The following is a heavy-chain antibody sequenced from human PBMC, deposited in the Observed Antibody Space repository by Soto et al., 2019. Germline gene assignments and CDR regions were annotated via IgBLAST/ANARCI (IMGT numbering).Heavy chain of an antibody. CDR1: GYTFTSYD. Sequence: QVQLLQSGAEVKKPGASVKVSCKASGYTFTSYDINWVRQATGQGLEWMGWMNRNSGNTGYVQKFQGRVTMTRNTSISTASMELSSVRSDDTAVYYGARERTGTTSMDVWGQGTTVTVSS. D-gene: IGHD1-1*01. V-gene: IGHV1-8*01. J-gene: IGHJ6*02. CDR3: ARERTGTTSMDV. CDR2: MNRNSGNT.